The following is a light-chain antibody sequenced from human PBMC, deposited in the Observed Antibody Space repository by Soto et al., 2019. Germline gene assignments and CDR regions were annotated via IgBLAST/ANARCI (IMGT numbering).Light chain of an antibody. CDR3: QQNGRTPIT. CDR2: CAA. Sequence: IVRRQSRPTVSASPGERASISCRASHSVSSSYLAWYQHKPVHPPRLLIYCAASMATGIPDRFSGSGSGTDFTLTISRLEPEDFAMYYCQQNGRTPITFGQGTRLEIK. J-gene: IGKJ5*01. V-gene: IGKV3-20*01. CDR1: HSVSSSY.